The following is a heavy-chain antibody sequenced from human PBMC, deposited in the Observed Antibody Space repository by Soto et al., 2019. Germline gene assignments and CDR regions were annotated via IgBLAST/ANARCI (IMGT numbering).Heavy chain of an antibody. J-gene: IGHJ4*01. V-gene: IGHV1-46*01. CDR3: ARWISGTYTALDF. CDR2: INPNGGAT. CDR1: GYVFTTYS. D-gene: IGHD1-26*01. Sequence: XSVKGSCKASGYVFTTYSLHWVRQAPGQGLEWLGMINPNGGATAYAQNFQGRVSMTTDISTSTVFMDLGSLRFEDTAVYYCARWISGTYTALDFWGHGVLVTVSS.